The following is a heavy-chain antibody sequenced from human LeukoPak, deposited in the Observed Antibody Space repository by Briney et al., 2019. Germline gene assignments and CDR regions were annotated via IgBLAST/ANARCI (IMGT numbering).Heavy chain of an antibody. CDR2: IYYSGST. CDR3: ARANYYDSSGYKGAFDI. D-gene: IGHD3-22*01. Sequence: PSETLSLTCTVSGGSISSSNYYWGWIRQPPGKGLEWIGSIYYSGSTYYNPSLKSRVTISVDTSKNQFSLKLSSVTAADTAVYYCARANYYDSSGYKGAFDIWGQGTMVTVSS. J-gene: IGHJ3*02. CDR1: GGSISSSNYY. V-gene: IGHV4-39*07.